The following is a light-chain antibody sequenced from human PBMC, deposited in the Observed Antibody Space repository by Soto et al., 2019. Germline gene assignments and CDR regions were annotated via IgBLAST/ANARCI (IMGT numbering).Light chain of an antibody. CDR1: SSDIGASIH. CDR2: DVN. V-gene: IGLV2-14*01. CDR3: TSYTTSNTLA. J-gene: IGLJ2*01. Sequence: QSVLTQPASVSGSPGQSITISCTGTSSDIGASIHVSWFQQYAGEAPKCMIYDVNNRPSGVSNRFSGSKSGSTASLTISGLQAEDEAVYYCTSYTTSNTLALGGGTKLTVL.